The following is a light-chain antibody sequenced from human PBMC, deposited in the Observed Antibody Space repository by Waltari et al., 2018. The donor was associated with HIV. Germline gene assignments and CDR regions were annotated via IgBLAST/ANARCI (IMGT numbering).Light chain of an antibody. CDR2: GNS. J-gene: IGLJ3*02. Sequence: QSVLTQPPSVSGAPGQRVTIPCTGSSSNIGPGYAVHWYQQLPGTAPKLLIYGNSNRPSGVPDRVSGSKSGTSASLAITGLQAEDEADYYCQSYDSSLSGSGVFGGGTKLTVL. CDR1: SSNIGPGYA. V-gene: IGLV1-40*01. CDR3: QSYDSSLSGSGV.